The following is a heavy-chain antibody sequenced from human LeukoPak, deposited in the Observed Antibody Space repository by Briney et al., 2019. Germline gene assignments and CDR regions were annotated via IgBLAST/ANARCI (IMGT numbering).Heavy chain of an antibody. CDR2: IRKDGSLQ. V-gene: IGHV3-7*03. Sequence: PGGSLRLSCAASGFTFSSFWMSWVRQAPGKGLEWVANIRKDGSLQYYVDSVKGRFTISRDNAKNSLYLQMNSLRADDTAVYYCTRVSGGYDLSDYWGQGTLVTVSS. D-gene: IGHD3-3*01. CDR3: TRVSGGYDLSDY. CDR1: GFTFSSFW. J-gene: IGHJ4*02.